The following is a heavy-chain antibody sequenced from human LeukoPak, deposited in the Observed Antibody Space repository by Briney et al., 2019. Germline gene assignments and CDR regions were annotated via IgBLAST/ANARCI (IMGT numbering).Heavy chain of an antibody. CDR1: GFTFGGYW. CDR3: AKDRGIAAGPLDY. D-gene: IGHD6-25*01. CDR2: INSDGTTT. Sequence: PGGSLRLSCADSGFTFGGYWMHWVRQAPGKGLVWVSRINSDGTTTTYADSVKGRFTISRDNAKNTLYLQMNSLRAEDTAVYYCAKDRGIAAGPLDYWGQGTLVTVSS. J-gene: IGHJ4*02. V-gene: IGHV3-74*01.